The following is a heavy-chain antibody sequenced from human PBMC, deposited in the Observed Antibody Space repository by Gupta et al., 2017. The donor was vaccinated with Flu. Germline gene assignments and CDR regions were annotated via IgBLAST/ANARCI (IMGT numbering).Heavy chain of an antibody. Sequence: EVQLVESGGGLVQPGGSLRLSCAASGFTFSSYWMHWVRHAPGKGLVWVSRIKGDESSASYADSVKGRFTISRDNAKNTLYLQMNSLRAEDTAVYYCARDGAGDCSGGSCYSWFDPWGQGTLVTVSS. J-gene: IGHJ5*02. CDR2: IKGDESSA. V-gene: IGHV3-74*01. D-gene: IGHD2-15*01. CDR3: ARDGAGDCSGGSCYSWFDP. CDR1: GFTFSSYW.